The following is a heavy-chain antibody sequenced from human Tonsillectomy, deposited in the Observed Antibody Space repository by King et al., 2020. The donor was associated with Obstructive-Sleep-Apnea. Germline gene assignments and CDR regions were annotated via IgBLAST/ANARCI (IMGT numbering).Heavy chain of an antibody. D-gene: IGHD1-1*01. V-gene: IGHV4-59*08. CDR1: GGSISSYY. Sequence: QLQESGPGLVKPSETLSLTCTVSGGSISSYYWSWIRQPPGKGLEWIGYIYYSGRTNYNPSLNSRVPISEDMSKNQFSLKMSSVTAADTAVYYCSRLYDGGYFDYWGQGTLVTVSS. CDR3: SRLYDGGYFDY. CDR2: IYYSGRT. J-gene: IGHJ4*02.